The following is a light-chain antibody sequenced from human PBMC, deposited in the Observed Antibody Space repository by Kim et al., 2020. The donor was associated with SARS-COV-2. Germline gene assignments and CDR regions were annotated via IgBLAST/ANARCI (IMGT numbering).Light chain of an antibody. J-gene: IGKJ2*01. CDR1: IGTY. CDR3: QQSYTTPYT. Sequence: IGTYLNWFQQKPGKAPKVLIYTASTLQDGVPSGFVGSGSGTDFTLTISSLQPEDFATYYCQQSYTTPYTFGQGTKLEI. CDR2: TAS. V-gene: IGKV1-39*01.